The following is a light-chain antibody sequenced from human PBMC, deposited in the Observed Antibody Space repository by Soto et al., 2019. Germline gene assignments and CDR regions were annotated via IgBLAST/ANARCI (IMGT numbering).Light chain of an antibody. CDR2: GNS. CDR1: NSNIGTGYGAGYD. CDR3: QSYDRSLSGSV. Sequence: QSVLMQPPSVSGAPGQRVTISCTGSNSNIGTGYGAGYDVHWYQQLPGTAPKLLIYGNSNRPSGVPDRFSGSKSGTSASLAITGLQAEDEADYYCQSYDRSLSGSVFGGGTKVTVL. V-gene: IGLV1-40*01. J-gene: IGLJ3*02.